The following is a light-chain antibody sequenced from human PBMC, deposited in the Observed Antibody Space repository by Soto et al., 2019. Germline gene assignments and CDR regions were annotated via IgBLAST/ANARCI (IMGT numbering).Light chain of an antibody. CDR3: QQYDTSPPMYT. CDR2: ATS. V-gene: IGKV3-20*01. Sequence: EMVMTQSPATLSVSPGEGATLSCRASQSVDSTYLAWYQQKPDQSPRLLIYATSTRAAGIPDRFSGSGSGTDFTLTISRLEPDDVAVYYCQQYDTSPPMYTFGQGTKVDIK. CDR1: QSVDSTY. J-gene: IGKJ2*01.